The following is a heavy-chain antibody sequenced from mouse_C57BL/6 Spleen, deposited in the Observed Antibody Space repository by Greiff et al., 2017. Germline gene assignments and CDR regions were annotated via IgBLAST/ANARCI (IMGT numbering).Heavy chain of an antibody. V-gene: IGHV1-15*01. D-gene: IGHD1-1*01. CDR3: TRDYGSNYAMDY. CDR2: IDPETGGT. CDR1: GYTFTDYE. J-gene: IGHJ4*01. Sequence: VQLQPSGAELVRPGASVTLSCKASGYTFTDYEMHWVKQTPVHGLEWIGAIDPETGGTAYNQKFKGKAILTADKSSSTAYMGLRSLTSEDSAVYYCTRDYGSNYAMDYWGQGTSVTVSA.